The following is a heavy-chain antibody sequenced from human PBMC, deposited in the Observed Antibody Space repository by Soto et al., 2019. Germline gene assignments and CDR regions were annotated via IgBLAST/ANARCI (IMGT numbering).Heavy chain of an antibody. CDR1: GFTFSSYS. CDR2: ISSSSSTI. J-gene: IGHJ5*02. Sequence: EVQLVESGGGLVQPGGSLRLSCAASGFTFSSYSMNWFRQAPGKGLEWVSYISSSSSTIYYEDSVKGRFTISRDNAKNSLYLQMNSLRAEDTAVYYCARGRQWLVRGPTDFVPWGQGTLVTVSS. V-gene: IGHV3-48*01. D-gene: IGHD6-19*01. CDR3: ARGRQWLVRGPTDFVP.